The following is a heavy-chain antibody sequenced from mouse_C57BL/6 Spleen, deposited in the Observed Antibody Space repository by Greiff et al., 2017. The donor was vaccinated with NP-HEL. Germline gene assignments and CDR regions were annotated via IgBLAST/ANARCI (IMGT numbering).Heavy chain of an antibody. CDR3: ARGNYGNYLYAMDY. Sequence: EVQLHQSGPELVKPGASVKIPCKASGYTFTDYNMDWVKQSHGKSLEWIGDINPNNGGTIYNQKFKGKATLTVDKSSSTAYMELRSLTSEDTAVYYCARGNYGNYLYAMDYWGQGTSVTVSS. CDR1: GYTFTDYN. D-gene: IGHD2-1*01. J-gene: IGHJ4*01. CDR2: INPNNGGT. V-gene: IGHV1-18*01.